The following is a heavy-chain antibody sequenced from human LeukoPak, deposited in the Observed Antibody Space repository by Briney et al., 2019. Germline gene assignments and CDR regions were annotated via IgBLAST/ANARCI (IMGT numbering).Heavy chain of an antibody. V-gene: IGHV1-69*13. D-gene: IGHD3-22*01. CDR2: IIPIFGTA. Sequence: SVKVSCKASGGTFSSYAISWVRQAPGQGLEWMGGIIPIFGTANYAQKFQGRVTITADESTSTAYMELSCLRSEDTAVYYCARAYDSSGYYPDAFDIWGQGTMVTVSS. CDR1: GGTFSSYA. J-gene: IGHJ3*02. CDR3: ARAYDSSGYYPDAFDI.